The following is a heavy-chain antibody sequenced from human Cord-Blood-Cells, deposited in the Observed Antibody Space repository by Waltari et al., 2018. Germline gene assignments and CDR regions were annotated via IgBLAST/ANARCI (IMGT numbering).Heavy chain of an antibody. Sequence: QLQLQESGPGLVKPSETLSLTCTVSGGSISSSSYYLGWIRQPPGKGLEWIGSIYYSGSTYYTPSLKSRVTISVDTSKNQFSLKLSSVTAADTAVYYCARHNGESGYDDYWGQGTLVTVSS. CDR2: IYYSGST. CDR1: GGSISSSSYY. J-gene: IGHJ4*02. V-gene: IGHV4-39*01. D-gene: IGHD5-12*01. CDR3: ARHNGESGYDDY.